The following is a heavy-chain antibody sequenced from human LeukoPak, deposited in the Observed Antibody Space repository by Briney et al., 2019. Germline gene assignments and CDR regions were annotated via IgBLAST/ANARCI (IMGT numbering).Heavy chain of an antibody. CDR2: ISSSGSTI. CDR1: GFTFSDYY. CDR3: ARDREAYCGGDCKYYYYGMDV. V-gene: IGHV3-11*01. J-gene: IGHJ6*02. D-gene: IGHD2-21*02. Sequence: GGSLRLSCAASGFTFSDYYMSWIRQAPGKGLEWVSYISSSGSTIYYADSVKGRFTISRDNAKNSLYLQMNSLRAEDTAVYYCARDREAYCGGDCKYYYYGMDVWGQGTTVTVS.